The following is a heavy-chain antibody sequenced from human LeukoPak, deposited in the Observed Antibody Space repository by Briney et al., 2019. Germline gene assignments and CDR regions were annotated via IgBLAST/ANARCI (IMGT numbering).Heavy chain of an antibody. CDR3: ARDRQILVLSYFGY. CDR2: ISAYNGNT. D-gene: IGHD3-10*01. CDR1: GYTFTSYG. J-gene: IGHJ4*02. V-gene: IGHV1-18*04. Sequence: GASVKVPCKASGYTFTSYGISWVRQAPGQGLEWMGWISAYNGNTNYAQKLQGRVTMTTDTSTSTAYMELRSLRSDDTAVYYCARDRQILVLSYFGYWGQGTLVTVSS.